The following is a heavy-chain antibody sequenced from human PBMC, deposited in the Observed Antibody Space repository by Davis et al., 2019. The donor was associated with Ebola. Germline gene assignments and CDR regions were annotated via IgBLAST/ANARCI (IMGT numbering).Heavy chain of an antibody. J-gene: IGHJ6*02. CDR3: ARDRSRGITIFGVVRPGMDV. CDR2: INPSGGST. V-gene: IGHV1-46*03. D-gene: IGHD3-3*01. CDR1: GYTFTSYY. Sequence: ASVKVSCMASGYTFTSYYMHWVRQAPGQGLEWMGIINPSGGSTSYAQKFQGRVTMTRDTSTSTVYMELSSLRSEDTAVYYCARDRSRGITIFGVVRPGMDVWGQGTTVTVSS.